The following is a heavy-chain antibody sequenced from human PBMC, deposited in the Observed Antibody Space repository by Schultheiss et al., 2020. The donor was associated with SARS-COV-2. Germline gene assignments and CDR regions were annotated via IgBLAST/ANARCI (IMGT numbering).Heavy chain of an antibody. CDR3: AKERSSSSWYDGDY. CDR2: IWYDGSNK. J-gene: IGHJ4*02. V-gene: IGHV3-33*06. D-gene: IGHD6-13*01. CDR1: GFTFSSYG. Sequence: GSLRLSCAASGFTFSSYGMHWVRQAPGKGLEWVAVIWYDGSNKYYADSVKGRFTISRDNSKNTLYLQMNSLRAEDTAVYYCAKERSSSSWYDGDYWGQGTLVTVSS.